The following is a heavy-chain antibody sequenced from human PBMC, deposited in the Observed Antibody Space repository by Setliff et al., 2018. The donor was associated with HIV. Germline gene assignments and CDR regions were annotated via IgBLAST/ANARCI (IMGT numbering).Heavy chain of an antibody. CDR2: ISSTSTTI. J-gene: IGHJ5*02. CDR1: GFTFSTYS. CDR3: TTEGANSPAYH. V-gene: IGHV3-48*01. Sequence: LRLSCAASGFTFSTYSMNWVRQAPGKGLEWVSYISSTSTTIYYADSVKGRFTISRDNAKNSLYLQMNSLKTEDTGVYYCTTEGANSPAYHWGQGTLVTVSS.